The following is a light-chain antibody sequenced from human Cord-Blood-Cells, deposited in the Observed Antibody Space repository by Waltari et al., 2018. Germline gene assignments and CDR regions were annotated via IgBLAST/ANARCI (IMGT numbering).Light chain of an antibody. CDR2: DVS. J-gene: IGLJ3*02. CDR1: SSDVGGSNY. CDR3: SSYTSSSTLWV. V-gene: IGLV2-14*01. Sequence: QSALTQPASVSGSPGQSITISCTGTSSDVGGSNYVSWYQQHPGTAPKLMIYDVSNRPSGVSNRFSGSKSGNTASLTISGLQAEDEADYYCSSYTSSSTLWVFGGGTKLTVL.